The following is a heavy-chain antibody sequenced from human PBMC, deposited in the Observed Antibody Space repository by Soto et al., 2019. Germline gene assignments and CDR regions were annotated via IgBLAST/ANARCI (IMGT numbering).Heavy chain of an antibody. CDR2: ISYDGSNK. CDR1: GFTFSSYG. Sequence: QVQLVESGGGVVQPGRSLRLSCAASGFTFSSYGMHWVRQAPGKGLEWVAVISYDGSNKYYADSVKGRFTISRDNSKNTLYLQMNSLRAEDTAVYYCAKGGAYGDYRATDYWGQGTLVTVSS. V-gene: IGHV3-30*18. J-gene: IGHJ4*02. D-gene: IGHD4-17*01. CDR3: AKGGAYGDYRATDY.